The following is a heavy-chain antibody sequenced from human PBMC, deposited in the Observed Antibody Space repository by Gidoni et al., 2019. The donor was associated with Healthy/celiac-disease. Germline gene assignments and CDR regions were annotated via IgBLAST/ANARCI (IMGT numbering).Heavy chain of an antibody. CDR3: ARGRARRYFDWPQNKHFDY. V-gene: IGHV4-34*01. J-gene: IGHJ4*02. CDR1: GGSFSGYY. Sequence: QVQLQQWGAGLLKPSETLSLTCAVYGGSFSGYYWSWISSPPGKGLEWIGEINHSGSTNYNPSLKSRVTISVDTSKNQFSLKLSSVTAADTAVYYCARGRARRYFDWPQNKHFDYWGQGTLVTVSS. CDR2: INHSGST. D-gene: IGHD3-9*01.